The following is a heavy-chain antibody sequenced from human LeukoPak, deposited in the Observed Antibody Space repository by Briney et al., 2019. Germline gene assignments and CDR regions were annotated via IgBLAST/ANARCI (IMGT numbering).Heavy chain of an antibody. J-gene: IGHJ2*01. Sequence: SETLSLTCAVSGGSISSGGYSWSWIRQPPGKGVEWIGYIYHSGSTYYNPSLKSRVTISADRSKNQFSLKLSSVTAADTAVYYCARATDGYCSSTSCSEGYFDLWGRGTLVTVSS. CDR1: GGSISSGGYS. CDR2: IYHSGST. V-gene: IGHV4-30-2*01. D-gene: IGHD2-2*01. CDR3: ARATDGYCSSTSCSEGYFDL.